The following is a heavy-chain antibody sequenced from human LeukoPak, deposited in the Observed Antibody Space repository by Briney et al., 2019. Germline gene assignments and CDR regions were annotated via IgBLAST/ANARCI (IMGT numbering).Heavy chain of an antibody. Sequence: AASVKVSCKASGCIFTSYGFSWLRQPAGQGPEWMGWISAYNGNTNYAQKLQGRVTMTTDTSTSTAYMELRSLRSDDTAVYYCARGRSSGWYYFDYWGQGTLVTVSS. J-gene: IGHJ4*02. CDR3: ARGRSSGWYYFDY. V-gene: IGHV1-18*01. CDR2: ISAYNGNT. CDR1: GCIFTSYG. D-gene: IGHD6-19*01.